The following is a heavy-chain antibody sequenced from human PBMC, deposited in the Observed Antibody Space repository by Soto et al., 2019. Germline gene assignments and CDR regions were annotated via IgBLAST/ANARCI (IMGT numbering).Heavy chain of an antibody. V-gene: IGHV4-4*02. D-gene: IGHD3-16*02. CDR2: IYHSGST. Sequence: SETLSLTCAVSGGSISSSNWWSWVRQPPGKGLEWIGEIYHSGSTNYNPSLKSRVTISVDKSKNQFSLKLSSVTAADTAVYYCARADMITFGGVIVPYYFDYWGQGTLVTVSS. CDR1: GGSISSSNW. J-gene: IGHJ4*02. CDR3: ARADMITFGGVIVPYYFDY.